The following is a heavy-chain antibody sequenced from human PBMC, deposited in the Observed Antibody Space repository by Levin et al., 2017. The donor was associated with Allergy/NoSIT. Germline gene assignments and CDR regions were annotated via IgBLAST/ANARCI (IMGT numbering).Heavy chain of an antibody. Sequence: TGGSLRLSCAASGFTFNTYAMSWVRQAPGKGLQRVSTISPSGASTYYADSVRGRFTISRDNSKNTLSLQMNSLRAEDTAVYYCAKVNYGDFGFFENWGQGTLVTVSS. CDR2: ISPSGAST. V-gene: IGHV3-23*01. D-gene: IGHD4-17*01. CDR1: GFTFNTYA. CDR3: AKVNYGDFGFFEN. J-gene: IGHJ4*02.